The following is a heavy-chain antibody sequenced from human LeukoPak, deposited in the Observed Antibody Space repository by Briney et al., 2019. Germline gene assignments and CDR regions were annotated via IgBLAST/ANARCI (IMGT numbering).Heavy chain of an antibody. J-gene: IGHJ4*02. CDR1: GFTFSNYA. V-gene: IGHV3-30*04. Sequence: PGRSLRLSCAASGFTFSNYALHWVRQAPGKGLEWVAVISYDGSNKDYADSVRGRFTISRDNSKSTLYLQMNSLRAEGTAVYYCAEDRGYSSSWSDYWGQGTLVTVSS. D-gene: IGHD6-13*01. CDR3: AEDRGYSSSWSDY. CDR2: ISYDGSNK.